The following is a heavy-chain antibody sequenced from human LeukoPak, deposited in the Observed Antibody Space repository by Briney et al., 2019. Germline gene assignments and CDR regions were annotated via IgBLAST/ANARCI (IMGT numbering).Heavy chain of an antibody. CDR3: ASVWFGPTIHGYFQH. CDR2: IIPIFGTT. CDR1: GGAFSSYT. D-gene: IGHD3-10*01. V-gene: IGHV1-69*01. J-gene: IGHJ1*01. Sequence: SVKVSCKASGGAFSSYTISWVRQAPGPGLEWMGGIIPIFGTTNYAQRFQGRVTISADESTSTAYMELSSLRSEDTAVYYCASVWFGPTIHGYFQHWGQGTLVTVSS.